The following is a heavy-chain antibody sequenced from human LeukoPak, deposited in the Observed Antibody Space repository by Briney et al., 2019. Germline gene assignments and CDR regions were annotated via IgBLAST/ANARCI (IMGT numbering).Heavy chain of an antibody. V-gene: IGHV3-7*01. CDR2: IKQDGSEK. J-gene: IGHJ4*02. Sequence: PGGSLRLSGAASGFIFSSYWMSWVRQAPGKGLEWVANIKQDGSEKYYVDSVKGRFTISRDNAKNSLFLQMNSLRAEDTAVYYCARHVRFEGVDYWGQGTLVTVSS. D-gene: IGHD3-3*01. CDR3: ARHVRFEGVDY. CDR1: GFIFSSYW.